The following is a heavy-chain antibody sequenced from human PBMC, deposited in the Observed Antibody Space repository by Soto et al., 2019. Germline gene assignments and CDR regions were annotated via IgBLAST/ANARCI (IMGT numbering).Heavy chain of an antibody. CDR2: INHSGST. D-gene: IGHD6-13*01. Sequence: SETLSLTCAVYGGSFSGYYWSWIRQPPGKGLEWIGEINHSGSTNYNPSLKSRVTISVDTSKNQFSLKLSSVTAADTAVYYCARGVLQQQLVRLPFDYWGQGTLVTVSS. V-gene: IGHV4-34*01. CDR3: ARGVLQQQLVRLPFDY. J-gene: IGHJ4*02. CDR1: GGSFSGYY.